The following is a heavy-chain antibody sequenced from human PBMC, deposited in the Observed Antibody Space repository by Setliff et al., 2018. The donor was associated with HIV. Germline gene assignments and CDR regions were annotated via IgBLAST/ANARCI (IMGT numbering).Heavy chain of an antibody. CDR1: GASIRTGSYY. Sequence: ETLSLTCTVSGASIRTGSYYWGWIRQPPGKGLEWIGSIYYSGSTNYNPSLKSRVTISVDTSKNQFSLKLSSVTAADTAVYYCAREHYYGSGSYYRKAPIDYWGQGTLVTVSS. CDR3: AREHYYGSGSYYRKAPIDY. D-gene: IGHD3-10*01. CDR2: IYYSGST. J-gene: IGHJ4*02. V-gene: IGHV4-39*07.